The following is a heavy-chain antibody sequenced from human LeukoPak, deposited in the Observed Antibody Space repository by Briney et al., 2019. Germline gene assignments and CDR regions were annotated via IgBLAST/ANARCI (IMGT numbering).Heavy chain of an antibody. CDR3: AKLVVVINYYFDY. CDR1: GFTFSSYA. CDR2: ISGSGGST. V-gene: IGHV3-23*01. D-gene: IGHD3-22*01. J-gene: IGHJ4*02. Sequence: PGGSLRLSCAASGFTFSSYAMSWVRQAPGKGLEWVSAISGSGGSTYYADSVKGRFTISRDNSKNTLYLQMNNLRAEDTAVYYCAKLVVVINYYFDYWGQGTLVTVSS.